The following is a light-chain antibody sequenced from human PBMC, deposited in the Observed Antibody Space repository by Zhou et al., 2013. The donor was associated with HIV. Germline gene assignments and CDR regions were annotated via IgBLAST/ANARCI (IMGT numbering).Light chain of an antibody. J-gene: IGKJ1*01. Sequence: EIVLTQSPGTLSLSPGERATLSCRASQSVNSNYLAWYQHKPGQAPRLLIYATSGRATGIPDRFSGSGSGTDFTLTINRLEPEDFAVYYCQQYDTSPRTFGQGTKGGNQT. V-gene: IGKV3-20*01. CDR3: QQYDTSPRT. CDR1: QSVNSNY. CDR2: ATS.